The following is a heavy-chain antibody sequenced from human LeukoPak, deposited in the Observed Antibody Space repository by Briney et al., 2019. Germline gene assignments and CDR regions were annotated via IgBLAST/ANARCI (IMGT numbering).Heavy chain of an antibody. J-gene: IGHJ4*02. CDR2: IWYDGSNK. V-gene: IGHV3-33*01. CDR1: GFTFSSYG. D-gene: IGHD3-22*01. CDR3: ARHYYDSSGYYPDY. Sequence: GGSLRLSCAASGFTFSSYGMPWVRQAPGKGLEWVAVIWYDGSNKYYADSVKGRFTISRDNSKNTLYLQMNSLRAEDTAVYYCARHYYDSSGYYPDYWGQGTLVTVSS.